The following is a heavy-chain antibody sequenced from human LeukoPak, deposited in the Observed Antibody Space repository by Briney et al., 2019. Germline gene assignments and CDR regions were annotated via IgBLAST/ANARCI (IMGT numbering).Heavy chain of an antibody. D-gene: IGHD1-14*01. CDR3: VRQPEGGWLQVLYYFDY. CDR2: TSAYNGNT. J-gene: IGHJ4*02. CDR1: AYTFTGYG. Sequence: ASVKVSCKASAYTFTGYGISWVRQAPGQGLEWMGWTSAYNGNTNYAQNLQGRVTLTTDTSTSTAYMELRSLRSDDTAVYYCVRQPEGGWLQVLYYFDYWGQGTLVTVSS. V-gene: IGHV1-18*01.